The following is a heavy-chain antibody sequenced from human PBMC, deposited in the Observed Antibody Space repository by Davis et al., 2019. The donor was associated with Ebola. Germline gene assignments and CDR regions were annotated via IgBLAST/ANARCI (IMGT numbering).Heavy chain of an antibody. J-gene: IGHJ3*02. CDR1: GFTFSSYT. CDR2: IGTRGDPT. CDR3: VRDYLFALDI. V-gene: IGHV3-48*02. Sequence: GESLKISCAASGFTFSSYTMNWVRQAPGKGLEWVSYIGTRGDPTVYADSVKGRFTVSRDDANNSLFLPMNSLRDEDTAIYYCVRDYLFALDIWGQGTMVTVSS.